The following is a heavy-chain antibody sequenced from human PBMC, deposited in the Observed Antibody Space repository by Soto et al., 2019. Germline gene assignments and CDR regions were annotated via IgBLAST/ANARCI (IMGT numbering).Heavy chain of an antibody. J-gene: IGHJ2*01. V-gene: IGHV3-33*01. D-gene: IGHD3-22*01. CDR2: IWYDGSNK. Sequence: QVQLVESGGGVVQPGRSLRLSCAASGFTFSRYGMHWVRQAPGKGLEWVAVIWYDGSNKYYADSVKGRFTISRDNSKNTLSLQMNSLRAEDTAVYYCARDRLDSRTWYFDLWGRGTLVSVSS. CDR3: ARDRLDSRTWYFDL. CDR1: GFTFSRYG.